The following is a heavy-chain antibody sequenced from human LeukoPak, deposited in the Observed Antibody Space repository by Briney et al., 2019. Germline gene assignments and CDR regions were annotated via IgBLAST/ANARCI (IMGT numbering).Heavy chain of an antibody. J-gene: IGHJ4*02. D-gene: IGHD2-2*01. CDR2: INPSGGST. CDR3: ARDLSKLGSTRYYFDY. Sequence: GASVKVSCKASGYTFTSYYMHWVRQAPGQGLEWMGIINPSGGSTSYAQKFQGRVTMTRDMSTSTVYMELSRLRSDDTAVYYCARDLSKLGSTRYYFDYWGQGTLVTVSS. V-gene: IGHV1-46*01. CDR1: GYTFTSYY.